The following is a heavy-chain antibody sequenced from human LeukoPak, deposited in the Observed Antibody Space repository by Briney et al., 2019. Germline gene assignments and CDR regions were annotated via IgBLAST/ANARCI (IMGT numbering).Heavy chain of an antibody. V-gene: IGHV3-23*01. J-gene: IGHJ4*02. CDR2: IGGSGGNT. D-gene: IGHD5-12*01. CDR1: GFTFSDYY. Sequence: PGGSLRLSCAASGFTFSDYYMSWIRQAPGKGLEWVSAIGGSGGNTYYADSVKGRFTISRDNSKNTLYLQMNSLRAEDTAVYYCAKGGYWEGWGYWGQGTLVTVSS. CDR3: AKGGYWEGWGY.